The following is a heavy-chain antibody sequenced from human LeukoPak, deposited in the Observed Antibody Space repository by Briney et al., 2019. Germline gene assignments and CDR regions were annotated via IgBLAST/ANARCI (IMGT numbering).Heavy chain of an antibody. CDR1: GFTFSSYA. V-gene: IGHV3-23*01. Sequence: GGSLRPSCAASGFTFSSYAMSWVRQAPGKGLEWVSAISGSGGSTYYADSVKGRFTISRDNSKNTLYPQMNSLRAEDTAVYYCAKGLTHYYDSSADYWGQGTLVTVSS. CDR3: AKGLTHYYDSSADY. J-gene: IGHJ4*02. D-gene: IGHD3-22*01. CDR2: ISGSGGST.